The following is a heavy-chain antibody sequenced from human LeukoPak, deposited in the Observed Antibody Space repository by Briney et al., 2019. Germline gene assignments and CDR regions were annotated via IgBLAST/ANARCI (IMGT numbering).Heavy chain of an antibody. J-gene: IGHJ5*02. CDR3: ASQYYDFWSGPNPWFDP. V-gene: IGHV1-69*01. Sequence: PGASVKVSCKASGGTFSSYAISWVRQAPGQGLEWMGGIIPIFGTANYAQKFQGRVTITADESTSTAYMELSSLRSEDTAVYYCASQYYDFWSGPNPWFDPWGQGTLVTVSS. CDR2: IIPIFGTA. D-gene: IGHD3-3*01. CDR1: GGTFSSYA.